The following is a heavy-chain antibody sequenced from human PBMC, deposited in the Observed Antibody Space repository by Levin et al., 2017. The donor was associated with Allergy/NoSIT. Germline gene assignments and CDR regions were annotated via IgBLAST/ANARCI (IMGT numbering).Heavy chain of an antibody. CDR1: GFTFDDYT. CDR3: AKGLIPGGDSGYDLFDY. V-gene: IGHV3-43*01. D-gene: IGHD5-12*01. Sequence: PGESLKISCAASGFTFDDYTMHWVRQAPGKGLEWVSLISWDGGSTYYADSVKGRFTISRDNSKNSLYLQMNSLRTEDTALYYCAKGLIPGGDSGYDLFDYWGQGTLVTVSS. CDR2: ISWDGGST. J-gene: IGHJ4*02.